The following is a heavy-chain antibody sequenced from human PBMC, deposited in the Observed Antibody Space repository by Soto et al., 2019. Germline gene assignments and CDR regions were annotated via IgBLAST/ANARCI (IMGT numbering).Heavy chain of an antibody. Sequence: QVQLVQSGAEVKKPGSSVKVSCKASGGTFSSYTISWVRQAPGQGLEWMGRIIPILGIANYAQKFQGRVTITADKSTSTAYMELSSLRSEDTAVYYCARDVYSGYESSRYFDYWGQGTLVTVSS. V-gene: IGHV1-69*08. CDR1: GGTFSSYT. D-gene: IGHD5-12*01. J-gene: IGHJ4*02. CDR3: ARDVYSGYESSRYFDY. CDR2: IIPILGIA.